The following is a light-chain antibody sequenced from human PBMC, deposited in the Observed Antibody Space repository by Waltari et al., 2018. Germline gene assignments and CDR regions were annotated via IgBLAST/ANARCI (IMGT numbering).Light chain of an antibody. CDR2: DIG. J-gene: IGLJ1*01. Sequence: QSVLTQPPSVSAAPGQKVTISCSGSSSNIGNNYVSWYQQIPGTAPKLLIYDIGKLPSGIPDRFSGSMSGTSPTLGITGLQTGDESDYYYATWDSSLDAGAFGPGTKVTVL. CDR3: ATWDSSLDAGA. CDR1: SSNIGNNY. V-gene: IGLV1-51*01.